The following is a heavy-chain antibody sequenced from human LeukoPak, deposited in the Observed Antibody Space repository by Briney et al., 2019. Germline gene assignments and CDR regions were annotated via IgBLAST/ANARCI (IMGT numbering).Heavy chain of an antibody. Sequence: PGGSLRLSCEASGFTFSHFAMHWVRQAPDKGLEWVAVIWSDATNEYYADSVKGRFTISRDNFKRTVSLEMNRLRAEDTAVYYCAXDAQRGFDYSNSLEHWGQGSLVIVSS. J-gene: IGHJ5*02. CDR3: AXDAQRGFDYSNSLEH. V-gene: IGHV3-33*06. D-gene: IGHD4-11*01. CDR1: GFTFSHFA. CDR2: IWSDATNE.